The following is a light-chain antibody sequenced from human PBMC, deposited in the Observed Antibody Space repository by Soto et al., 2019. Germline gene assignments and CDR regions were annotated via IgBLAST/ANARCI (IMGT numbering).Light chain of an antibody. CDR3: QQRSNWPPRFT. V-gene: IGKV3-11*01. CDR2: DAS. J-gene: IGKJ3*01. Sequence: EIVLTQSPATLSLSPGERATLSCRASQSVSSYLAWYQQKPGQAPRLLIYDASNRATGIPARFSGSGSRTDFTLTISSLEPEDFAVYYCQQRSNWPPRFTFGPGTKVDIK. CDR1: QSVSSY.